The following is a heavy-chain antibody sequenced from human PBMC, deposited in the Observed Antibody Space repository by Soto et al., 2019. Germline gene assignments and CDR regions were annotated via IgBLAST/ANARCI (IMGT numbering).Heavy chain of an antibody. CDR1: GFTFSSYA. J-gene: IGHJ3*02. Sequence: QVQLVESGGGVVQPGRSLRLSCAASGFTFSSYAMHWVRQAPGKGLEWVAVISYDGGNQYYADSVKGRFTISRDNSKNTLYLQMNSLRAEDTAVYYCARETATSDWKGFGAFDIWGQGTMVTVSS. V-gene: IGHV3-30-3*01. D-gene: IGHD1-1*01. CDR3: ARETATSDWKGFGAFDI. CDR2: ISYDGGNQ.